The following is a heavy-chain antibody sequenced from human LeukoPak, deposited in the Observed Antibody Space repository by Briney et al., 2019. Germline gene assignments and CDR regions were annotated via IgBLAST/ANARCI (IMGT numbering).Heavy chain of an antibody. V-gene: IGHV1-8*01. CDR2: MNPNSGNT. CDR3: ARGSRDRLRYFDWLVEGENRYNWFDP. CDR1: GYTFTSYD. J-gene: IGHJ5*02. Sequence: GASVKVSCKASGYTFTSYDINWVRQATGQGLEWMGWMNPNSGNTGYAQKFHGRVTMTRNTSISTAYMELSSLRSEDTAVYYCARGSRDRLRYFDWLVEGENRYNWFDPWGQGTLVTVSS. D-gene: IGHD3-9*01.